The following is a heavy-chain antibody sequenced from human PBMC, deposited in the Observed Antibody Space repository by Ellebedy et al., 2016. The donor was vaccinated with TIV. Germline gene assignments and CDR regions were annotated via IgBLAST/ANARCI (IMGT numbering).Heavy chain of an antibody. J-gene: IGHJ6*02. CDR1: GFTFSGYA. CDR2: ISGSGGTT. D-gene: IGHD3-22*01. Sequence: GESLKISXAASGFTFSGYAMNWVRQAPRKGLEWVSTISGSGGTTYYADSVKGRFTISRDNAKNSLYLQMNSLRAEDTAVYYCARDGSMIVVWYGMDVWGQGTTVTVSS. V-gene: IGHV3-23*01. CDR3: ARDGSMIVVWYGMDV.